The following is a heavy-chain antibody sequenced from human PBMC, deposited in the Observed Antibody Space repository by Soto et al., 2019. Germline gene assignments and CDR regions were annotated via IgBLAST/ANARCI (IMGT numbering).Heavy chain of an antibody. D-gene: IGHD4-4*01. J-gene: IGHJ4*02. CDR2: IYHSGST. V-gene: IGHV4-30-2*01. CDR1: CGSISSGGYS. CDR3: DRRNTVKKSSPFDY. Sequence: QLQLQESGSGLVKPSQTLSLTCAVSCGSISSGGYSWSWIRQPPGKGLEWIGYIYHSGSTYYNPSLKSRVTISVDRSKNQFSLKLSSVTAADTAVYDCDRRNTVKKSSPFDYWGQGTLVTVSS.